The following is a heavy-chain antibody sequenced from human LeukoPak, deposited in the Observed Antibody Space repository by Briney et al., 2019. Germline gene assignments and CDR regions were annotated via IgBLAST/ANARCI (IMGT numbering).Heavy chain of an antibody. V-gene: IGHV3-53*01. D-gene: IGHD3-3*01. Sequence: GGSLRLSCAASGFTVSSNYMSWVRQAPGKGLEWVSVIYSGGSTYYADSVKGRFTISRDNSKNTLYPQMNSLRAEDTAVYYCARDRYDFWGGYGPVAFDIWGQGTMVTVSS. CDR2: IYSGGST. CDR3: ARDRYDFWGGYGPVAFDI. CDR1: GFTVSSNY. J-gene: IGHJ3*02.